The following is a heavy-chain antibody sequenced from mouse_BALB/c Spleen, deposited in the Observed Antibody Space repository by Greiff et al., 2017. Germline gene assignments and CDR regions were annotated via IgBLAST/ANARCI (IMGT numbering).Heavy chain of an antibody. V-gene: IGHV5-9-4*01. CDR3: ASFAMDY. CDR1: GFTFSSYA. CDR2: ISSGGSYT. Sequence: VQLKESGGGLVKPGGSLKLSCAASGFTFSSYAMSWVRQSPEKRLEWVAEISSGGSYTYYPDTVTGRFTISRDNAKNTLYLEMSSLRSEDTAMYYCASFAMDYWGQGTSVTVSS. J-gene: IGHJ4*01.